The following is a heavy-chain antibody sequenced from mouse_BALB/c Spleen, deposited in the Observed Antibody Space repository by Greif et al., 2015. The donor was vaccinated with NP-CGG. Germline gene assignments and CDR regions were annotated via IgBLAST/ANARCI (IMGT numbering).Heavy chain of an antibody. CDR1: GFNIKDTY. D-gene: IGHD4-1*01. Sequence: EVKVVDSGAELVKPGASVKLSCTASGFNIKDTYMHWVKQRPEQGLEWIGRIDPANGNTKYDPKFQGKATITADTSSNTAYLQLSSLTSEDTAVYYCAITGTAWFAYWGQGTLVTVSA. J-gene: IGHJ3*01. V-gene: IGHV14-3*02. CDR2: IDPANGNT. CDR3: AITGTAWFAY.